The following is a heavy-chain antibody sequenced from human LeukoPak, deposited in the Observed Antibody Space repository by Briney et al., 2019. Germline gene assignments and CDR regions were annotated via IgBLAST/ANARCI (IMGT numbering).Heavy chain of an antibody. D-gene: IGHD2/OR15-2a*01. CDR1: GFTFSRYA. CDR3: AKGPEYFGLSPFDY. V-gene: IGHV3-23*01. CDR2: ISGSGGST. J-gene: IGHJ4*02. Sequence: GGSLRLSCAASGFTFSRYAMSWVRQAPGKGLEWVSAISGSGGSTCYADSVKGRFTISRDNSKNTLYLQMNSLRAEDTAVYYCAKGPEYFGLSPFDYWGQGTLVTVSS.